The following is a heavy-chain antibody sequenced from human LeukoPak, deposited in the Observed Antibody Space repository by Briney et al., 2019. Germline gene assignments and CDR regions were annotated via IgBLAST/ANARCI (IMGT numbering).Heavy chain of an antibody. CDR2: IYSGGST. D-gene: IGHD2-15*01. V-gene: IGHV3-53*01. CDR3: ARVGVGCSGGSCYADWFDP. J-gene: IGHJ5*02. CDR1: GFTVSSNY. Sequence: PGGSLRLSCAASGFTVSSNYMSWVRQAPGKGLEWVLVIYSGGSTYYADSVKGRFTISRDNSKNTLYLQMNSLRAEDTAVYYCARVGVGCSGGSCYADWFDPWGQGTLVTVSS.